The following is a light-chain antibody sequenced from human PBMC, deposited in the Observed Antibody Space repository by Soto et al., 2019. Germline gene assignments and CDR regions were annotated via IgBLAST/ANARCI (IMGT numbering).Light chain of an antibody. J-gene: IGLJ1*01. CDR2: DVF. V-gene: IGLV2-8*01. Sequence: QSALTQPPSASGSPGQSVTISCSGTSSDIGGYDYVSWYQQHPGEAPKLIIYDVFKRPSGVPDRFSGSKSGNTASLTVSGLQAEDEADYYCTSYAGSNNVCVFGTGTKLTVL. CDR1: SSDIGGYDY. CDR3: TSYAGSNNVCV.